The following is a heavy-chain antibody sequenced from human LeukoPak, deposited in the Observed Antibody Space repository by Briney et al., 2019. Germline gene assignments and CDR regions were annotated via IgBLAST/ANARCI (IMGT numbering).Heavy chain of an antibody. J-gene: IGHJ4*02. D-gene: IGHD3-22*01. CDR3: AKGSYYDSSGSFYFDY. V-gene: IGHV3-23*01. CDR2: ISGSGDNT. CDR1: GFTFSSYA. Sequence: PGGSLRLSCAASGFTFSSYAMSWVRQAPGRGLGWVSGISGSGDNTYYADSVKGRFTISRDNSKNTLYVQVNSLGTDDTAAYYCAKGSYYDSSGSFYFDYWGQGTLVTVSS.